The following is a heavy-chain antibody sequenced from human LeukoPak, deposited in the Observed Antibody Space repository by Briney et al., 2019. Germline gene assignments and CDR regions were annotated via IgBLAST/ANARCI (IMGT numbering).Heavy chain of an antibody. J-gene: IGHJ4*02. CDR2: INTGTGKT. Sequence: APVKVSCKTSGYTFSMNVIHWMCQAPGQRLEWMGWINTGTGKTKYSQKFQGRLSITRDTSANTTSMELSSLRSEDTAVFYCARDKRSSPYYLFDYWGQGTLVTVSS. CDR1: GYTFSMNV. D-gene: IGHD1-26*01. CDR3: ARDKRSSPYYLFDY. V-gene: IGHV1-3*04.